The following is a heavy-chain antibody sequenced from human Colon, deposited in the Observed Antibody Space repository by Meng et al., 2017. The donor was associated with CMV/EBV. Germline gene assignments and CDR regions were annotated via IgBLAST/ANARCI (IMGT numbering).Heavy chain of an antibody. CDR2: IDTDTGDP. D-gene: IGHD5-24*01. V-gene: IGHV7-4-1*02. Sequence: SGYRFDRYAVHWVRQAPGQVLEWMGWIDTDTGDPTYAQGFTGRFVFSLDASVRTTYLEISNLKAEDTAVYYCAKDGDGFNRKRFDHWGQGSLVTVSS. CDR1: GYRFDRYA. CDR3: AKDGDGFNRKRFDH. J-gene: IGHJ4*02.